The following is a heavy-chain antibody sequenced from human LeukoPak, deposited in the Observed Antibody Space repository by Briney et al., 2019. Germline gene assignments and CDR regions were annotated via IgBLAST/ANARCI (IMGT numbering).Heavy chain of an antibody. CDR1: GFTFGGYG. CDR2: INHSGST. J-gene: IGHJ5*02. Sequence: GSLRLSCAGSGFTFGGYGMHWIRQPPGKGLEWIGEINHSGSTNYNPSLKSRVTISVDTSKNQFSLKLSSVTAADTAVYYCARGQRPAARQVAYNWFDPWGQGTLVTVSS. V-gene: IGHV4-34*01. CDR3: ARGQRPAARQVAYNWFDP. D-gene: IGHD6-6*01.